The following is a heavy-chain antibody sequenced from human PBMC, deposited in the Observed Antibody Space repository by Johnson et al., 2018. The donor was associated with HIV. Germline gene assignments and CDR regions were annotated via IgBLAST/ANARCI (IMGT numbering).Heavy chain of an antibody. CDR1: GFTVSSNY. CDR3: ARDQAYRSSWAFSFDI. D-gene: IGHD6-13*01. J-gene: IGHJ3*02. CDR2: IRYDGSNK. V-gene: IGHV3-30*02. Sequence: VQLVESGGGLVQPGGSLRLSCAASGFTVSSNYMSWVRQAPGKGLEWVAFIRYDGSNKYYADSVKGRFTISRDNSKNTLYLQMNSLRAEDTAVYFCARDQAYRSSWAFSFDIWGQGTMVIVSS.